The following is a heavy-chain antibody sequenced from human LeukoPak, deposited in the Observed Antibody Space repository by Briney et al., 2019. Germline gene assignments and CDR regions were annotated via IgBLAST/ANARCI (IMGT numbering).Heavy chain of an antibody. D-gene: IGHD6-19*01. CDR1: EFTLSTHG. V-gene: IGHV3-23*01. J-gene: IGHJ4*01. CDR3: ATTRPYGTTWAGAFED. CDR2: VTSRRGT. Sequence: GGSLRLSCAASEFTLSTHGLSWVRQAPGKRLEWVSTVTSRRGTHYTDSVQGRFITSRDNSENAFVLEMNSLRAEDTAVYYCATTRPYGTTWAGAFEDWGQGTPVTVSS.